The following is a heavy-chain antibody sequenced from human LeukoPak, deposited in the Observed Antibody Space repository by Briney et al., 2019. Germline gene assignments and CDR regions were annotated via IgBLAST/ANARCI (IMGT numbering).Heavy chain of an antibody. D-gene: IGHD5-18*01. V-gene: IGHV1-2*02. J-gene: IGHJ5*02. Sequence: GASVKVSCKASGYTFTDYYMHWVRQAPGQGLEWMGWINPNSGGTNYAQKFQGRVTVTRDTSISTAYMELSRLRSDDTAVYYCARSPMVTGIYDKWFAPWGQGTLVTVSS. CDR3: ARSPMVTGIYDKWFAP. CDR1: GYTFTDYY. CDR2: INPNSGGT.